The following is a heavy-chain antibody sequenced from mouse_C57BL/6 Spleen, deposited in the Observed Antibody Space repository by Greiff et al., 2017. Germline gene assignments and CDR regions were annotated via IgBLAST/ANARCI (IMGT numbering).Heavy chain of an antibody. D-gene: IGHD2-1*01. Sequence: EVKLVESGGDLVKPGGSLKLSCAASGFTFSSYGMSWVRQTPDKRLEWVATISSGGSYTYYPDSVKGRFTIARDHAKNTLYLQLSSLKSEDTAMYYCAGQDGNTYYSMDDWGQGTSVTVSS. CDR3: AGQDGNTYYSMDD. V-gene: IGHV5-6*01. CDR2: ISSGGSYT. CDR1: GFTFSSYG. J-gene: IGHJ4*01.